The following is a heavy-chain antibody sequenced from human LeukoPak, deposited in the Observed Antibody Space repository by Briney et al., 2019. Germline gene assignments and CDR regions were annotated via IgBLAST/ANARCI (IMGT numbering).Heavy chain of an antibody. V-gene: IGHV3-23*01. J-gene: IGHJ4*02. Sequence: GGSLRLSCAASGFTFSSYAMSWVRQAPGKGLKWVSTINDNGDGTYYADSVKGRFTISRDNSKNTLYLQMNSLRAEDTAVYYCAKDPIAAAGDYWGQGTLVTVSS. D-gene: IGHD6-13*01. CDR3: AKDPIAAAGDY. CDR1: GFTFSSYA. CDR2: INDNGDGT.